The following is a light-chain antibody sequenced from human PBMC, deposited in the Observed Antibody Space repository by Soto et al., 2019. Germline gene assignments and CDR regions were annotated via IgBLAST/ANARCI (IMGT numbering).Light chain of an antibody. J-gene: IGKJ4*01. CDR3: QQYINWPLT. CDR2: GAS. CDR1: QSVSSN. V-gene: IGKV3-15*01. Sequence: EIVMKQSPATLSVSPGERATLSCRASQSVSSNLAWYQQKPGQAPRLLIYGASTRATGIPARFSGSGSGTEFTLTISSLQSEDFAVYYCQQYINWPLTFGGGTKVEIK.